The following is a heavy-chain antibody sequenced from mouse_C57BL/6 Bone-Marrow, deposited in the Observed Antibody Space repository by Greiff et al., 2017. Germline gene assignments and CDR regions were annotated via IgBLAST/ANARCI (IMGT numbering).Heavy chain of an antibody. CDR2: IYPRSGNT. CDR3: ASSFITAVVGPPDFDY. CDR1: GYTFTSYG. V-gene: IGHV1-81*01. J-gene: IGHJ2*01. Sequence: QVQLQQSGAELARPGASVKLSCKASGYTFTSYGISWVKQRTGQGLEWIGEIYPRSGNTYYNEKFKGKATLTADKSSSTAYMELRSLTSEDSAVYFGASSFITAVVGPPDFDYWGQGTTLTVSS. D-gene: IGHD1-1*01.